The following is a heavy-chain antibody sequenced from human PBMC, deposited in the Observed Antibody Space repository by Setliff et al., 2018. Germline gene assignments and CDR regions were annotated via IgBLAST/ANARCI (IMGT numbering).Heavy chain of an antibody. V-gene: IGHV4-61*09. D-gene: IGHD2-8*01. CDR3: AREDGPNYYYYYMDI. J-gene: IGHJ6*03. Sequence: SETLSLTCTVSGGSISSGNYYWSWIRQPAGRGLEWIGHIQTSGTTNYNPSLKSRVTISVDTSKNQFSLKLSAVTAADTAVYFCAREDGPNYYYYYMDIWGKGTTVTVSS. CDR2: IQTSGTT. CDR1: GGSISSGNYY.